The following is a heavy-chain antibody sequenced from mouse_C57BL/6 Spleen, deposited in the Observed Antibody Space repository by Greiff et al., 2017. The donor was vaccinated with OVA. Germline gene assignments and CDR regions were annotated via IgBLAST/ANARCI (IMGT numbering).Heavy chain of an antibody. V-gene: IGHV6-3*01. CDR3: KTITTVTDY. CDR2: IRLKSDNYAT. CDR1: GFTFSNYW. Sequence: EVMLVESGGGLVQPGGSMKLSCVASGFTFSNYWMNWVRQSPETGLEWVAQIRLKSDNYATHYAESVKGRFTISRDDSKSSVYLQMNNLRAEDTGIYYCKTITTVTDYWGQGTTLTVSS. D-gene: IGHD1-1*01. J-gene: IGHJ2*01.